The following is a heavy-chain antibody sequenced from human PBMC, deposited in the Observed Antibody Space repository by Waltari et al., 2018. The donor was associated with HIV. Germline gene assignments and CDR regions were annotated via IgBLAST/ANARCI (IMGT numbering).Heavy chain of an antibody. CDR3: AKDIKGDYYYGMDV. J-gene: IGHJ6*02. CDR1: GFTFDDYA. Sequence: EVQLVESGGGLVQPGRSLRLSCAASGFTFDDYAMHWVRQAPGKGLEWVSGISWNSGSIGDADSVKGRFTISIDNAKNSLYLQMNSLRAEDTALYYCAKDIKGDYYYGMDVWGQGTTVTVSS. V-gene: IGHV3-9*01. CDR2: ISWNSGSI.